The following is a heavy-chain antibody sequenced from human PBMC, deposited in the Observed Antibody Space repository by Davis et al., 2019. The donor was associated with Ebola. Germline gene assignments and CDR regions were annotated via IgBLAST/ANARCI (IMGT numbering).Heavy chain of an antibody. Sequence: SVKVSCKASGGTFSSYTSSWVRQAPGQGLEWMGRIIPILGIANYAKKFQGRVTITGDKSTSTAYMELSSLRSEDTAVYYCARDHWEPDNRHYYYYGMDVWGQGTTVIVSS. CDR1: GGTFSSYT. V-gene: IGHV1-69*04. CDR2: IIPILGIA. CDR3: ARDHWEPDNRHYYYYGMDV. J-gene: IGHJ6*02. D-gene: IGHD1-26*01.